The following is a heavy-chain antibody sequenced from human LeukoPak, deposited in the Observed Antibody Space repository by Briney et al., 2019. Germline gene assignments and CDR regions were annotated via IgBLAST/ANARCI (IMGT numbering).Heavy chain of an antibody. CDR3: ATEVTD. CDR1: GYTFGGYY. Sequence: ASVKVSCKASGYTFGGYYMHWVRQAPGQVLEWMGWINPNSGGTKYAQKFQGRVTMTRDTSISTAYMELSRLRSDDTAVYYCATEVTDWGQGTLVTVSS. D-gene: IGHD5-18*01. J-gene: IGHJ4*02. CDR2: INPNSGGT. V-gene: IGHV1-2*02.